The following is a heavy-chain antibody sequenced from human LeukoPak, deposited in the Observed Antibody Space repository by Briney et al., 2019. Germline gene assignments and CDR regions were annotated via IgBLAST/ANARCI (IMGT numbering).Heavy chain of an antibody. Sequence: GASVKVSCKASLYTFIKWDSHWGGPATGQGLEWMGWMNPNSGNAGYAQKFQGSVTMTRNTYISTAYMELSSLRSEDTAVYYCTTGPSSICYSVSTSRGNFDLWGRGTLVTVSS. CDR3: TTGPSSICYSVSTSRGNFDL. D-gene: IGHD2-21*02. CDR2: MNPNSGNA. CDR1: LYTFIKWD. V-gene: IGHV1-8*01. J-gene: IGHJ2*01.